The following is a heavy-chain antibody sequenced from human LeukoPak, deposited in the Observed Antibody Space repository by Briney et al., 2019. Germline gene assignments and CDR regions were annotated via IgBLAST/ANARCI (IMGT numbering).Heavy chain of an antibody. CDR1: GFTFSSYA. Sequence: GGSLRLSCAASGFTFSSYAMHWVRQAPGKGLEWVAVISYDGSNKYYADSVKGRFTISRDNSKNTLYLQMNSLRAEDTAVYYCAKDERLLWSYWGQGTLVTVSS. J-gene: IGHJ4*02. V-gene: IGHV3-30-3*01. D-gene: IGHD3-10*01. CDR3: AKDERLLWSY. CDR2: ISYDGSNK.